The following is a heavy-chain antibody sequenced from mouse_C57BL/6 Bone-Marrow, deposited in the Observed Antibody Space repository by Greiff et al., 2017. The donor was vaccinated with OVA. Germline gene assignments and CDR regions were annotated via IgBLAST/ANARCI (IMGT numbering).Heavy chain of an antibody. V-gene: IGHV1-50*01. J-gene: IGHJ3*01. CDR2: IDPSDSYT. Sequence: QVQLQQPGAELVKPGASVKLSCKASGCTFTSYWMQWVKQRPGQGLEWIGEIDPSDSYTNYNQKFKGKATLTVDTSSSTAYMQLSSLTSEDSAVYYCARERDYGYIWFAYWGQGTLVTVSA. CDR1: GCTFTSYW. D-gene: IGHD2-2*01. CDR3: ARERDYGYIWFAY.